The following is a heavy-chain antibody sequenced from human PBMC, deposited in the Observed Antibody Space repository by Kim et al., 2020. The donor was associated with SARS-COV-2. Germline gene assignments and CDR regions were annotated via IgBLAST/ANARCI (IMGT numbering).Heavy chain of an antibody. D-gene: IGHD3-10*01. CDR2: IYYSGST. CDR1: GGSISSSSYY. CDR3: ARHGVGAWGVATFDY. J-gene: IGHJ4*02. Sequence: SETLSLTCTVSGGSISSSSYYWGWIRQPPGKGLEWIGSIYYSGSTYYNPSLKSRVTISVDTSKNQFSLKLSSVTAADTAVYYCARHGVGAWGVATFDYWGQRTLVTVSS. V-gene: IGHV4-39*01.